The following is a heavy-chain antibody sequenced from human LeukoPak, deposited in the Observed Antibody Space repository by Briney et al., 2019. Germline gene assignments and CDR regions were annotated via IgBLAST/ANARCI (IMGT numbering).Heavy chain of an antibody. CDR2: IYHSGST. CDR3: ARGGSWPEYFQH. Sequence: SETLSLTWAVSGGSISSGGYSWSWIRQPPGKGLEWIGYIYHSGSTYYNPSLKSRVTISVDRSKNQFSLKLSSVTAADTAVYYCARGGSWPEYFQHWGQGTLVTVSS. D-gene: IGHD6-13*01. V-gene: IGHV4-30-2*01. CDR1: GGSISSGGYS. J-gene: IGHJ1*01.